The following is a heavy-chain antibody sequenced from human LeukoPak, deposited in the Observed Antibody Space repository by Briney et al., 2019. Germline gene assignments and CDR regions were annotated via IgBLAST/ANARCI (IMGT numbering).Heavy chain of an antibody. D-gene: IGHD3-22*01. Sequence: QTGGSLRLSCVVSGFTFSSYWMHWVRQAPGKGLVWVSRISSDESSTSSADSVKGRFTISRDNAKNPLYLQMNSLRAEDTAVYYCARGPPYYDSSGYYYGGTAFDIWGQGTMVTVSS. CDR2: ISSDESST. J-gene: IGHJ3*02. V-gene: IGHV3-74*01. CDR3: ARGPPYYDSSGYYYGGTAFDI. CDR1: GFTFSSYW.